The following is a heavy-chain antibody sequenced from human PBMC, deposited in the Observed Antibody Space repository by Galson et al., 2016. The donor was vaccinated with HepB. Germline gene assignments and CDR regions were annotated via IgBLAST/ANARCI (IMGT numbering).Heavy chain of an antibody. CDR3: ARGRGSGYVKY. Sequence: SLRLSCAASGFTFSSYSMNWVRQAPGKGLEWVSSISGSNNYIYYADSVKGRFTISRDNAQNSLYLQMYSLRIEDTAVYYCARGRGSGYVKYWGQGTLVTVSS. D-gene: IGHD5-12*01. V-gene: IGHV3-21*01. J-gene: IGHJ4*02. CDR2: ISGSNNYI. CDR1: GFTFSSYS.